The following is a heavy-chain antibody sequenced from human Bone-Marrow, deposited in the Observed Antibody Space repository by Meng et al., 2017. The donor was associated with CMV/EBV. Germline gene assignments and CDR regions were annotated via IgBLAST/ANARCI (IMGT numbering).Heavy chain of an antibody. CDR1: GFTFSDYY. CDR2: ISNSGSTI. CDR3: ARKLTPYYYGLDV. V-gene: IGHV3-11*04. J-gene: IGHJ6*02. Sequence: GGPLQIYCAVSGFTFSDYYMSWIRQAPGKGLEWVSYISNSGSTIYYADSVKGRFTVSRDNAKNTLYLQMSSLRAEDTAVYYCARKLTPYYYGLDVWGQGTTVTVSS. D-gene: IGHD3-9*01.